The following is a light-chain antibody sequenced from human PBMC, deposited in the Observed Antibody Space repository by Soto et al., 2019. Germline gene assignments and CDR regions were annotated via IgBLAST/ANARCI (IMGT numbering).Light chain of an antibody. CDR3: CSYAGSSVWV. Sequence: QSVLTQPRSVSGSPGQSVIISCTGTSSDVGGYKYVSWYQQHPGKAPKLVIYDVSERPSGVPDRFSGSKSGNTASLTISGLHAEDEADYHCCSYAGSSVWVFGVGTKLTVL. CDR2: DVS. CDR1: SSDVGGYKY. J-gene: IGLJ3*02. V-gene: IGLV2-11*01.